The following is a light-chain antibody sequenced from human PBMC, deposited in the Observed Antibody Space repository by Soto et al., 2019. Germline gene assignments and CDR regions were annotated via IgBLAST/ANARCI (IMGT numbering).Light chain of an antibody. CDR3: QQSYSTPIT. CDR2: AAS. CDR1: QSISNH. Sequence: IQMTQSPSSLSASVEDRVIITCRASQSISNHLNWYQQKPGKAPKXLIYAASSLQSGVPSGFSGSGSGTDFTLTISSLQPEDVATYYCQQSYSTPITLGQGTRLEIK. V-gene: IGKV1-39*01. J-gene: IGKJ5*01.